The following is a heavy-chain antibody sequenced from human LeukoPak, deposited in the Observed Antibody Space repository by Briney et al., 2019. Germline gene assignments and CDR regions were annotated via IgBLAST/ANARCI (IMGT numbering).Heavy chain of an antibody. CDR2: TYYGGST. Sequence: SETLSLTCSVSGGSISGYYWSWIRQPPGKGLEWIGYTYYGGSTNYNPSLKSRVTISADTSKNQFSLKLNSVTAADTAVYYCARYHCTVISSYYLDYWGQGTLVTVSS. CDR3: ARYHCTVISSYYLDY. J-gene: IGHJ4*02. D-gene: IGHD2-8*02. V-gene: IGHV4-59*08. CDR1: GGSISGYY.